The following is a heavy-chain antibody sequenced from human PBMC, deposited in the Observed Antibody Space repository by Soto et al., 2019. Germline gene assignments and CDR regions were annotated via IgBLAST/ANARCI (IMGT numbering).Heavy chain of an antibody. V-gene: IGHV3-23*01. CDR3: APHVSCSGGSCQYDAFAI. D-gene: IGHD2-15*01. J-gene: IGHJ3*02. Sequence: EVQVLESGGGLVQPGGSLRLSCEGSGFTVSSHAMTWIRQAPGKGPEWVSTVTADGGTYYADSVKGRFAMSRDTSVNTLYLQMNSLGAEGTAAYYCAPHVSCSGGSCQYDAFAIRGQGTIVTVSS. CDR1: GFTVSSHA. CDR2: VTADGGT.